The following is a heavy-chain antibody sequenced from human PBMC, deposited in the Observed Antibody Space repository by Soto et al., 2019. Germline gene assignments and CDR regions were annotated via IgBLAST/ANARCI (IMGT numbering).Heavy chain of an antibody. V-gene: IGHV4-59*08. D-gene: IGHD3-22*01. CDR1: GGSISSYY. J-gene: IGHJ4*02. CDR2: VHDSWGS. Sequence: PSETLSLTCTVSGGSISSYYWSWIRQPPGKGLEWIGYVHDSWGSHYNPSLKSRVAISLDTSKSQFSLKLTSVTATDTAVYYCARYDYDNNIYSIDYWGQGALVTVSS. CDR3: ARYDYDNNIYSIDY.